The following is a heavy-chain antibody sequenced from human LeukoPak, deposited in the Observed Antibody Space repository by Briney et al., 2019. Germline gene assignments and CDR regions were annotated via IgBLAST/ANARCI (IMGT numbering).Heavy chain of an antibody. CDR1: GYTFTSYD. CDR3: ARSLAYCGGDCHYDY. Sequence: ASVKVSCKASGYTFTSYDINWVRQATGQGLEWMGWMNPNSGNTGYAQKFRGRVTITRNTSISTAYMELSSLRSEDTAVYYCARSLAYCGGDCHYDYWGQGTLVTVSS. J-gene: IGHJ4*02. V-gene: IGHV1-8*03. CDR2: MNPNSGNT. D-gene: IGHD2-21*01.